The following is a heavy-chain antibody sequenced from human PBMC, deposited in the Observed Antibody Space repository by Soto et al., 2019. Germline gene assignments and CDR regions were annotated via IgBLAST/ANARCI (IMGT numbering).Heavy chain of an antibody. J-gene: IGHJ3*01. CDR1: GFTFSSYT. CDR2: ISGSGGGT. V-gene: IGHV3-23*01. D-gene: IGHD3-10*01. Sequence: GGSLRLSCAASGFTFSSYTMSWVRQAPGKGLEWVSSISGSGGGTYYADSVKGRFTISRDNSKNTLSLQMNSLRAEDTAVYYCAKSRGSGSYFNPSDAFDFWGQGTMVTVSS. CDR3: AKSRGSGSYFNPSDAFDF.